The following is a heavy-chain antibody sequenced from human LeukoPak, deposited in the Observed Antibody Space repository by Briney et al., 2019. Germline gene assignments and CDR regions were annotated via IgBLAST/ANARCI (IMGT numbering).Heavy chain of an antibody. Sequence: PSETLSLTCTVYGGSFSDYYWTWIRQTPGKGLEWVGEINDSGSTNYSPSLKSRVTISLDTSKKSFSLNLTSVTAADTAVYYCARGDYGSGSYYDFDYWGQGTLVTVSS. CDR3: ARGDYGSGSYYDFDY. J-gene: IGHJ4*02. V-gene: IGHV4-34*01. CDR2: INDSGST. CDR1: GGSFSDYY. D-gene: IGHD3-10*01.